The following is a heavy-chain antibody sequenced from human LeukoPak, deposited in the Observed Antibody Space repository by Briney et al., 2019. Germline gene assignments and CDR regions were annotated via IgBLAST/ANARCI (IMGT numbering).Heavy chain of an antibody. D-gene: IGHD6-13*01. J-gene: IGHJ4*02. CDR1: GFTVSSNY. CDR3: ARIRIAAVAYYFDY. Sequence: GGSLRLSCAASGFTVSSNYMSWVRQAPGKGLEWVSVIYSGGSTYYADSVKGRFTISRDSSKNTLYLQMNSLRAEDPAVYYCARIRIAAVAYYFDYWGQGTLVTVSS. CDR2: IYSGGST. V-gene: IGHV3-53*01.